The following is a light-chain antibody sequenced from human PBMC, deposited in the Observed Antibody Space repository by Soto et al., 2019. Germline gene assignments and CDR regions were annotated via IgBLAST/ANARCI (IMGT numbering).Light chain of an antibody. V-gene: IGLV2-14*01. CDR3: SSYASTSTYV. CDR2: EVS. CDR1: SSDVGAYNF. J-gene: IGLJ1*01. Sequence: QSALTQPASVSGSPGQSITISCSGTSSDVGAYNFVSWYQQHPGKVPKLIIYEVSHRPSGVSDRFSGSKSDSTASLTISGLQAEDEADYYCSSYASTSTYVFGPGTKVTV.